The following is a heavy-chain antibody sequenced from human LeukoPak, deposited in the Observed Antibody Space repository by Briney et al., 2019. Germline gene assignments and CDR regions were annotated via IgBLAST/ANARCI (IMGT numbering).Heavy chain of an antibody. V-gene: IGHV3-64*01. CDR3: AKDLGIVVVTAIPGFDY. J-gene: IGHJ4*02. CDR1: GFTFSSYA. Sequence: GGSLRLSCAASGFTFSSYAMHWVRQAPGKGLEYVSAISSTGTSTYYANSVKGRFTISRDNSKNTLYLQMGSLRGEDMAVYYCAKDLGIVVVTAIPGFDYWGQGTLVTVSS. D-gene: IGHD2-21*02. CDR2: ISSTGTST.